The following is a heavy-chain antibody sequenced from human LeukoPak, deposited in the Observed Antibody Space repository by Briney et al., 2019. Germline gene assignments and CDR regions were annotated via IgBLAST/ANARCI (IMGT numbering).Heavy chain of an antibody. J-gene: IGHJ4*02. CDR2: IYPGDSHT. D-gene: IGHD5/OR15-5a*01. CDR3: ARRATSLSYFDY. CDR1: GSTFTNYW. V-gene: IGHV5-51*01. Sequence: GESLKISRKGSGSTFTNYWIAWVRQMPGEGLEWVGIIYPGDSHTRYSPSFQGQVTISTAKSIGTAYLQWSSLRASDTAMYYCARRATSLSYFDYWGQGTLVTVSS.